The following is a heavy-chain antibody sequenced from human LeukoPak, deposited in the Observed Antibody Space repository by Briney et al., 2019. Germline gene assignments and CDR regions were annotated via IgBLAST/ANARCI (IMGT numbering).Heavy chain of an antibody. CDR2: INPNSGDS. V-gene: IGHV1-2*02. CDR3: AREIGGILVFDY. Sequence: GASVKVSCKASGYKFTGCYMHWVRQAPGQGLEWMGWINPNSGDSHHAQKFQGRVTMTRDTSISTAYMELSRLRSDDTAVYYCAREIGGILVFDYWGQGTLVTVSS. J-gene: IGHJ4*02. CDR1: GYKFTGCY. D-gene: IGHD5-18*01.